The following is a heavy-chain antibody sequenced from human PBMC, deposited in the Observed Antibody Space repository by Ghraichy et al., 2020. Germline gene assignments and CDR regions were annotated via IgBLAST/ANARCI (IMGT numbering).Heavy chain of an antibody. Sequence: SETLSLTCTVSGGSISSSSYYWDWIRQPPGKGLEWIGSISYSGITYYSPSLKSRVTISVDTSKNQFSLRMSSVTAADTAVYYSARRAVTNFDYWGQGTLVTVSS. V-gene: IGHV4-39*01. D-gene: IGHD4-11*01. J-gene: IGHJ4*02. CDR2: ISYSGIT. CDR1: GGSISSSSYY. CDR3: ARRAVTNFDY.